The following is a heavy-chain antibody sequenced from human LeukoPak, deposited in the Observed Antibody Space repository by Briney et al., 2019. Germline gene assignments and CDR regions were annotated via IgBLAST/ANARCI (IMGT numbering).Heavy chain of an antibody. CDR1: GFTFSRYA. CDR2: ISGSGGST. Sequence: GGSLRLSCAASGFTFSRYAMSWVRQAPGKGLEWVSAISGSGGSTYYADSVKGRFTISRDNSKNTLYLQMNSLRAEDTAVYYCAKDSYYDILTGYEDYWGQGTLVTVSS. V-gene: IGHV3-23*01. CDR3: AKDSYYDILTGYEDY. J-gene: IGHJ4*02. D-gene: IGHD3-9*01.